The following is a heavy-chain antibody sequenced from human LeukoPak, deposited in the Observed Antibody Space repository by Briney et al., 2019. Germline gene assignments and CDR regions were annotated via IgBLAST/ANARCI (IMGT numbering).Heavy chain of an antibody. J-gene: IGHJ4*02. CDR2: INHSGST. CDR3: ARGDAREHYYESSGYYSYYFDY. Sequence: SETLSLTCAVYGGSFSGYYWSWIRQPPAKGLEWIGEINHSGSTNYNPSLKSRVTISVDTSKNQFSLKLSSVTAADTAVYYCARGDAREHYYESSGYYSYYFDYWGQGTLVTVSS. CDR1: GGSFSGYY. V-gene: IGHV4-34*01. D-gene: IGHD3-22*01.